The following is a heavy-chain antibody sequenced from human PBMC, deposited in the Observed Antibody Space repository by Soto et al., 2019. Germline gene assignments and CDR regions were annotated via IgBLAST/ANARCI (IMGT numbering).Heavy chain of an antibody. J-gene: IGHJ4*02. CDR2: ISGSGGST. V-gene: IGHV3-23*01. CDR3: AKSMSASGYVSPIYYFDY. CDR1: GFTFSSYA. D-gene: IGHD5-12*01. Sequence: GGSLRLSCAASGFTFSSYAMSWVRQAPGKGLEWVSAISGSGGSTYYADSVKGRFTISRDNSKNTLYLQMNSLRAEDTAVYYCAKSMSASGYVSPIYYFDYWGQGTLVTVSS.